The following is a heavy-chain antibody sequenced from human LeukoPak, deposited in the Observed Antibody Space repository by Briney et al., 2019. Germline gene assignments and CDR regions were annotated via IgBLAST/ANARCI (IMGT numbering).Heavy chain of an antibody. CDR2: IYYSGST. V-gene: IGHV4-59*12. Sequence: SETLSLTCSVSVGSISSYYWTWIRQPPGKGLEWIGHIYYSGSTNYNPSLKSRVTISVDTSKNQFSLKLKSVTAADTAVYYCARDSGGYGDYGWYFDLWGRGTLVTVSS. D-gene: IGHD4-17*01. CDR3: ARDSGGYGDYGWYFDL. J-gene: IGHJ2*01. CDR1: VGSISSYY.